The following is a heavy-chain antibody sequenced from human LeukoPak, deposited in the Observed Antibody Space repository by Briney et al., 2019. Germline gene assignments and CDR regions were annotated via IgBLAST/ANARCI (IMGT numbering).Heavy chain of an antibody. CDR3: ARKIGSSGAFDI. J-gene: IGHJ3*02. Sequence: SGTLSLTCAVSGGPISSTNWWSWVRQPPGKGLEWIGEIYHSGSTNYNPSLRSRITISVHKSKDQLSLRLSSVTAADTAVYYCARKIGSSGAFDIWGQGTMVTVSS. V-gene: IGHV4-4*02. D-gene: IGHD1-26*01. CDR2: IYHSGST. CDR1: GGPISSTNW.